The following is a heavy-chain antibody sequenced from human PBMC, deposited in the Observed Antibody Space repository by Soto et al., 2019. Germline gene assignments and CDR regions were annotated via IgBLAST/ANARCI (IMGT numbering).Heavy chain of an antibody. J-gene: IGHJ4*02. V-gene: IGHV4-4*02. D-gene: IGHD6-13*01. CDR1: GGSISNGDW. CDR3: ARDQGSHPGD. Sequence: QVQLQESGPGLVRPSGTVSLTCAVSGGSISNGDWWSWVRQPPGKGLEWIGEIHHSASTNYNPSLKRRVPMSVVPSKNLFSLTLNSVTAADTAFYYCARDQGSHPGDWGQGALVSVSS. CDR2: IHHSAST.